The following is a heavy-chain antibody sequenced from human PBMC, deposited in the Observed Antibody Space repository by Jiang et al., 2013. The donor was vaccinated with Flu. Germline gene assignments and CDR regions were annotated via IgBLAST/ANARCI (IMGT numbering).Heavy chain of an antibody. CDR1: GYSISSGYY. J-gene: IGHJ5*02. V-gene: IGHV4-38-2*01. CDR3: ARDPIGGWFDP. Sequence: GSGLVKPSETLSLTCAVSGYSISSGYYWGWIRQPPGKGLEWIGSIYHSGSTYYNPSLKSRVTISVDTSKNQFSLKLSSVTAADTAVYYCARDPIGGWFDPVGPGNPGH. CDR2: IYHSGST.